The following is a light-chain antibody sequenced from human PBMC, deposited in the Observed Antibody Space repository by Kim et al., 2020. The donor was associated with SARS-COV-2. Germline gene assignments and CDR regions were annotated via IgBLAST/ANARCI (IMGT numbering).Light chain of an antibody. V-gene: IGKV3-15*01. Sequence: EIVMTQSPATLSASPGERATLSCRASQSVRSSLAWYQQKPGQAPRLLIYGASTRATGIPARFSGSGSGTEFTLTISSLQSEDFAVYYCQQYIGWRTFGQGTKVDIK. CDR1: QSVRSS. J-gene: IGKJ1*01. CDR2: GAS. CDR3: QQYIGWRT.